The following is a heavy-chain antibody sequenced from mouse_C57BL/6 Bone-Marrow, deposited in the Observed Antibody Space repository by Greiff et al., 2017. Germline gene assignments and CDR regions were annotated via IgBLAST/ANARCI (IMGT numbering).Heavy chain of an antibody. CDR2: IYPNDGST. D-gene: IGHD2-1*01. J-gene: IGHJ1*03. V-gene: IGHV1-78*01. CDR3: TPGNGKDWYFDV. CDR1: GYTFTAHT. Sequence: QVQLKQSDAELVKPGASVKISCKASGYTFTAHTIDWMKQTPEKSLEWIGYIYPNDGSTKYNEKFKGKATLTAEKSYSTVYMQLNSLTSDDSAVYFCTPGNGKDWYFDVWGTGTTVTVSS.